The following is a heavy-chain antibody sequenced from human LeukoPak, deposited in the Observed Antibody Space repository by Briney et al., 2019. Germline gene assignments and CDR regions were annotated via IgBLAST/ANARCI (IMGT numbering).Heavy chain of an antibody. CDR3: ARGGQQLVYFDY. V-gene: IGHV4-30-4*01. Sequence: SQTLSLTCTVSGGSISSGDYYWSWIRQPPGKGLEWIGYIYYSGSTYYNPSLKSRVTISVDTSKNQFSLKLSSVTAADTAVYYCARGGQQLVYFDYWGQGTLVTASS. J-gene: IGHJ4*02. CDR2: IYYSGST. CDR1: GGSISSGDYY. D-gene: IGHD6-13*01.